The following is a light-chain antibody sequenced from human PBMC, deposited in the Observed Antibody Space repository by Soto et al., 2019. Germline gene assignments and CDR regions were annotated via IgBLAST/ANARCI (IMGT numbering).Light chain of an antibody. CDR3: QHYGGYPWT. J-gene: IGKJ1*01. CDR1: QSVSTK. CDR2: NAP. V-gene: IGKV3-15*01. Sequence: EIQMTQSPATLSVSPGERATLTCRASQSVSTKLAWYQQKPGQAPKLLIYNAPSRESGIPARFSGSGSGTEFTLTISRLEPEDFAAYYCQHYGGYPWTFGEGTKV.